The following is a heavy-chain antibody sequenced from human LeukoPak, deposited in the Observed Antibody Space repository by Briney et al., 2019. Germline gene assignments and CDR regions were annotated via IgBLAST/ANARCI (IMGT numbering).Heavy chain of an antibody. CDR1: GFTFSSCW. J-gene: IGHJ4*02. V-gene: IGHV3-74*01. CDR3: ARGSEYGDYVALLDY. CDR2: INSDGSST. Sequence: GGSLRLSCAASGFTFSSCWMHWVRHAPGKGLVWVSRINSDGSSTSYADSVKGRFTISRDNAKNTLYLQMNSLRAEDTAVYYCARGSEYGDYVALLDYWGQGTLVTVSS. D-gene: IGHD4-17*01.